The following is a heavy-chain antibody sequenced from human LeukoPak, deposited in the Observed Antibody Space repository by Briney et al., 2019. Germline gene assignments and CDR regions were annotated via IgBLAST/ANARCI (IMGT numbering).Heavy chain of an antibody. J-gene: IGHJ3*02. CDR2: LSGSGGST. CDR3: AKRMATIDGVDI. D-gene: IGHD5-24*01. V-gene: IGHV3-23*01. CDR1: GFTFSNHA. Sequence: PGGSMRLSCAASGFTFSNHAMSLVRQAPGKGLERVSGLSGSGGSTYYADSVKGRFTISRDNSKNTLYLQMNSLRAEDTAVYYCAKRMATIDGVDIWGQGKMVTVSS.